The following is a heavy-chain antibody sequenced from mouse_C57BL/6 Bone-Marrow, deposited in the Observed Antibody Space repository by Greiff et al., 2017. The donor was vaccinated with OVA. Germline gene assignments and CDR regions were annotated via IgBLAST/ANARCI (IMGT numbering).Heavy chain of an antibody. Sequence: VQLQQSGAELVKPGASVKISCKASGYVFSSYWMNWVMQRPGKGLEWIGQIYPGDGDTNYNEKFKGKATLTAYKSSSTAYMQLSSLTSEDSAVYFCARGAYWSQGTLVTVSA. J-gene: IGHJ3*01. CDR3: ARGAY. CDR2: IYPGDGDT. CDR1: GYVFSSYW. V-gene: IGHV1-80*01.